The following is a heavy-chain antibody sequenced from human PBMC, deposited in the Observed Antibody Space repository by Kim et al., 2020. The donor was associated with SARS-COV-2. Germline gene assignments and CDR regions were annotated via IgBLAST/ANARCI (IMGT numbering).Heavy chain of an antibody. D-gene: IGHD3-10*01. V-gene: IGHV3-7*01. J-gene: IGHJ6*02. Sequence: VDSVKGRFTISRDNAKNSLYLQMNSLRAEDTAVYYCAGYGSGSSWAGMDVWGQGTTVTVSS. CDR3: AGYGSGSSWAGMDV.